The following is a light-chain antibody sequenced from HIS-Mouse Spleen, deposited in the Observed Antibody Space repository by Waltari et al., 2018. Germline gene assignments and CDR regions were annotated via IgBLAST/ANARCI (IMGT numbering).Light chain of an antibody. CDR1: ALPKKY. CDR3: YSTDSSGNHRV. CDR2: EDS. Sequence: SYELTQPPSVSVSPGQMARITCSGDALPKKYAYWYQQKSGQAPVLVIYEDSKRPSGIPEGFSGSSSGTMATLTISGAQVEDEADYYCYSTDSSGNHRVFGGGTKLTVL. V-gene: IGLV3-10*01. J-gene: IGLJ2*01.